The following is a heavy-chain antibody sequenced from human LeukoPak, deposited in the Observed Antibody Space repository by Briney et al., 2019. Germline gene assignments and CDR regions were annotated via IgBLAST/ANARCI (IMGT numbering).Heavy chain of an antibody. CDR2: TSFDGSNK. Sequence: GGSLRLSCAASGFSFRNYGMHWVRQAPGKGLEWVAVTSFDGSNKNHADSVKGRFTISRDNSKNTLYLQMNSLRAEDTAVYYCAKDWKWADKNYYYYYGMDVWGQGTTVTVSS. CDR1: GFSFRNYG. D-gene: IGHD1-26*01. V-gene: IGHV3-30*18. J-gene: IGHJ6*02. CDR3: AKDWKWADKNYYYYYGMDV.